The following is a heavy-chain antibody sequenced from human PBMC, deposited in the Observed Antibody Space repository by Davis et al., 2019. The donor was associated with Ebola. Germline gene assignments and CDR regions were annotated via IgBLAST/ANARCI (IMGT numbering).Heavy chain of an antibody. J-gene: IGHJ4*02. CDR1: GFTFSSYA. CDR3: ARDAARRPDFWSGYNDY. CDR2: ISYDGSNK. V-gene: IGHV3-30-3*01. Sequence: PGGSLRLSCAASGFTFSSYAMHWVRQAPGKGLEWVAVISYDGSNKYYADSVKGRFTISRDNSKNTLYLQMNSLRAEDTAVYYCARDAARRPDFWSGYNDYWGQGTLVTVSS. D-gene: IGHD3-3*01.